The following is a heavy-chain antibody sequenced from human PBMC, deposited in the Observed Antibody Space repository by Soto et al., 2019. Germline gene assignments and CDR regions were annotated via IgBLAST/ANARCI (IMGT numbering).Heavy chain of an antibody. V-gene: IGHV1-18*01. CDR2: ISGHKGNT. J-gene: IGHJ6*02. Sequence: GSVQVTCKTSGYSFSSNGLSWLRPAPGERCEWMGWISGHKGNTNYAQQFQDRVTMTAETSTSTAYMELRSLTSDDTAVYFCARDNGGLVIYDYPGLDVWGQGTTLTVSS. D-gene: IGHD3-9*01. CDR1: GYSFSSNG. CDR3: ARDNGGLVIYDYPGLDV.